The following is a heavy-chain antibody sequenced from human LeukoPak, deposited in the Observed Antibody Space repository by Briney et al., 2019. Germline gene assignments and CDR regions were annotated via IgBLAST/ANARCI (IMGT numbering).Heavy chain of an antibody. CDR1: GYTFTSYY. J-gene: IGHJ4*02. D-gene: IGHD3-10*01. V-gene: IGHV1-46*01. CDR2: INPSGGST. Sequence: AASVKVSCKASGYTFTSYYMHWVRQAPGQGLEWMGIINPSGGSTSYAQKFQGRVTMTRDMSTSTVYMELSSLRSEDTAVYYCARDLYYGSGSYSPNPAYWGQGTLVTVSS. CDR3: ARDLYYGSGSYSPNPAY.